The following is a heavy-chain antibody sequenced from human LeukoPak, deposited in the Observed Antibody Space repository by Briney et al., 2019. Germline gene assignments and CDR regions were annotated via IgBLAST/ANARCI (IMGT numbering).Heavy chain of an antibody. J-gene: IGHJ4*02. CDR1: GYSFTSYW. V-gene: IGHV5-51*01. CDR2: IYPGDSDT. D-gene: IGHD3-10*01. CDR3: ARTFYGSGSYSPPLGY. Sequence: LGESLKISCQGSGYSFTSYWIGWVRQLPGKGLEWMGIIYPGDSDTRYSPSFQGQVTISADKSISTAYLQWSSLKASDTAMYYCARTFYGSGSYSPPLGYWGQGTLVTVSS.